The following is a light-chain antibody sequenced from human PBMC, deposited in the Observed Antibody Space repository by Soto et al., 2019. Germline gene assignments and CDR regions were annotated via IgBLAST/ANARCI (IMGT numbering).Light chain of an antibody. CDR3: QSYDSGLSGVV. Sequence: QSVLTQPPSVSGAPGQRVTISCTGSSSNIGAGYDVQWYQQLPGTAPKVLIYGNSNRPSGVPDRFSGSKSGTSASLAITGLQAEDEPDYYCQSYDSGLSGVVFGGGTKLTVL. CDR2: GNS. V-gene: IGLV1-40*01. J-gene: IGLJ2*01. CDR1: SSNIGAGYD.